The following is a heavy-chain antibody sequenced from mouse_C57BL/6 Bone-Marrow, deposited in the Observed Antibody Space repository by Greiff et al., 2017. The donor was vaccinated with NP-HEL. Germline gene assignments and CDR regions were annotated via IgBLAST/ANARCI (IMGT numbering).Heavy chain of an antibody. J-gene: IGHJ3*01. V-gene: IGHV3-6*01. D-gene: IGHD1-1*01. CDR3: AREGGYYGSPFAY. Sequence: VQLQQPGPGLVKPSQSLSLTCSVTGYSIISGYYWNWIRQFPGNKLEWMAYISYDGSNNYNPSLKNRISITRDISKNQFFLKLTSVTTEDTATYDCAREGGYYGSPFAYWGQGTRVTVSA. CDR1: GYSIISGYY. CDR2: ISYDGSN.